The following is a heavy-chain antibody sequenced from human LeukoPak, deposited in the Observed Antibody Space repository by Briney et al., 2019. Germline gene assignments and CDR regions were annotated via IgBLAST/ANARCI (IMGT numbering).Heavy chain of an antibody. CDR3: AKDRIGGDGYNSVWDY. Sequence: GGSLRPSCAASGFTFSSYGMHWVRQAPGKGLEWVAFIRYDGSNKYYADSVKGRFTISRDNSKNTLYLQMNSLRAEDTAVYYCAKDRIGGDGYNSVWDYWGQGTLVTVSS. CDR1: GFTFSSYG. D-gene: IGHD5-24*01. V-gene: IGHV3-30*02. J-gene: IGHJ4*02. CDR2: IRYDGSNK.